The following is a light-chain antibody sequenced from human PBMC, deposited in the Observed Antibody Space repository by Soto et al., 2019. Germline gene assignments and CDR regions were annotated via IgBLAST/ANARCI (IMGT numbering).Light chain of an antibody. CDR1: QSISSY. Sequence: EIVLRQSPATLSLAPGERASLSCRASQSISSYLAWYQQKPGQAPRLLIYDASNRATGIPARFSGSGSGTDFTLTISSLEPEDFAVYYCQQRSNWPLTLGGGTKVDIK. J-gene: IGKJ4*01. CDR3: QQRSNWPLT. V-gene: IGKV3-11*01. CDR2: DAS.